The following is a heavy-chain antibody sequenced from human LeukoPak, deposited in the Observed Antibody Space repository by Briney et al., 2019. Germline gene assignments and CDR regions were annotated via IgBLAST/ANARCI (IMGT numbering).Heavy chain of an antibody. V-gene: IGHV4-59*01. CDR3: ARHAVGTIRAFDI. J-gene: IGHJ3*02. CDR2: IYYSGNT. CDR1: GGSISSGY. Sequence: PSETLSLTCAVSGGSISSGYWSWIRQPPGKGLEWIGYIYYSGNTNYNPSLKTRVTISVDSSKNKFSLKLNSVVAADTAVYFCARHAVGTIRAFDIWGQGTMVTVSS. D-gene: IGHD1-26*01.